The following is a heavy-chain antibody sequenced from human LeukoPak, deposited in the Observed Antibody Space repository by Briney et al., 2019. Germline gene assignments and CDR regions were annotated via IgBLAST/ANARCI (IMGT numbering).Heavy chain of an antibody. V-gene: IGHV3-23*01. CDR1: GFDFSGFS. Sequence: GGSLRLSCVVSGFDFSGFSMSWVRQAPGKGLEWVSSVSGNGGSTYYADSVKGRFTIPRDNPRNTMYLQMNSPRDEDTAVYYCAKIERWLVHGFDLWGRGTLVTVSS. CDR2: VSGNGGST. CDR3: AKIERWLVHGFDL. J-gene: IGHJ2*01. D-gene: IGHD6-19*01.